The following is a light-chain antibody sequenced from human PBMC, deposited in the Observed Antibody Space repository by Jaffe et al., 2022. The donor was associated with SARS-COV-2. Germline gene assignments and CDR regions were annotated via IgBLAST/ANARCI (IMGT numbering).Light chain of an antibody. V-gene: IGKV1-5*03. CDR3: QQYNSYRYT. CDR1: QSISSW. Sequence: DNQMTQSPSTLPASVGDRVTITCRASQSISSWLAWYQQKPGKAPKLLIYKASSLESGVPSRFSGSGSGTEFTLTISSLQPDDFATYYCQQYNSYRYTFGQGTKLEIK. J-gene: IGKJ2*01. CDR2: KAS.